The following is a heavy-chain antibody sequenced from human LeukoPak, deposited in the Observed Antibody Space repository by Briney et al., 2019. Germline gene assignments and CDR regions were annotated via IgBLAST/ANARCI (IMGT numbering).Heavy chain of an antibody. CDR2: IYYSGST. CDR1: GGSISSYY. D-gene: IGHD3-10*01. Sequence: SETLSLTCTVSGGSISSYYWSWIRQPPGKGLEWIGYIYYSGSTYYNPSLKSRVTISVDTSKNQFSLKLSSVTAADTAVYYCARGMAYYYGSGSHPYYYGMDVWGQGTTVTVSS. CDR3: ARGMAYYYGSGSHPYYYGMDV. J-gene: IGHJ6*02. V-gene: IGHV4-59*12.